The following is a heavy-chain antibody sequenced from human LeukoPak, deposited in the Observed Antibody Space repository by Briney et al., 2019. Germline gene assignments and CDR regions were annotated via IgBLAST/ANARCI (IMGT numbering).Heavy chain of an antibody. CDR3: ARGRGYSYGIPYYYYYMDV. Sequence: GGSLRLSCAASGFTFSSYEMNWVRQAPGKGQEWVSYIGGSGSAIYYADSVKGRFTISRDNSKNTLYLQMNSLRADDTAVYYCARGRGYSYGIPYYYYYMDVWGKGTTVTVSS. D-gene: IGHD5-18*01. CDR2: IGGSGSAI. J-gene: IGHJ6*03. V-gene: IGHV3-48*03. CDR1: GFTFSSYE.